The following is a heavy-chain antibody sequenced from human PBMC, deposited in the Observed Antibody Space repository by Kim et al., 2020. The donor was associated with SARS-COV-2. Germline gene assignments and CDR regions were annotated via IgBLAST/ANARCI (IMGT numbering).Heavy chain of an antibody. D-gene: IGHD6-13*01. V-gene: IGHV3-30*18. J-gene: IGHJ4*02. CDR1: GFTFSSYG. CDR2: ISNDGSNK. Sequence: GGSLRLSCAASGFTFSSYGMHWVRQAPGKGLEWVAVISNDGSNKYYADSVKGRFTISRDNSKNTLYLQINSLRAEDTAVYYCAKDSSSWYWGYLDHWGQGTLVTVSS. CDR3: AKDSSSWYWGYLDH.